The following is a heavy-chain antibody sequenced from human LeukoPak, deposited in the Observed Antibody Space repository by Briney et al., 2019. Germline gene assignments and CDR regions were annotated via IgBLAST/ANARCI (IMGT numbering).Heavy chain of an antibody. CDR2: IYYSGST. V-gene: IGHV4-39*07. J-gene: IGHJ4*02. Sequence: SETLSLTCTVSGGSISSSSYYWGWIRQPPGKGLEWIGSIYYSGSTYYNPSLKSRVTISVDTSKNQFSLKLSSVTAADTAVYYCARSLQRNPWSYGSFDYWGQGTLVTVSS. D-gene: IGHD5-18*01. CDR1: GGSISSSSYY. CDR3: ARSLQRNPWSYGSFDY.